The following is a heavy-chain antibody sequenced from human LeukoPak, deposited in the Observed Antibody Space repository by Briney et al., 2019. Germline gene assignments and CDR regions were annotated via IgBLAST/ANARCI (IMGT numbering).Heavy chain of an antibody. CDR1: GYSFASHW. Sequence: GESLKISCKGSGYSFASHWIGWVRQMPGKGLEWMGIIYPGDSDTRYSPSFQGQVTISADKSISTAYLQWSSLKASDTAMYYCARPPSPYNWNYFDYWGQGTLVTVSS. V-gene: IGHV5-51*01. CDR3: ARPPSPYNWNYFDY. D-gene: IGHD1-20*01. CDR2: IYPGDSDT. J-gene: IGHJ4*02.